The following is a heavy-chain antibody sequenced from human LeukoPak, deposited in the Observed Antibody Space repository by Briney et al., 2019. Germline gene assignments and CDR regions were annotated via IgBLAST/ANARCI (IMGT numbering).Heavy chain of an antibody. D-gene: IGHD2-15*01. CDR2: INSDGSST. Sequence: GGSLRLSCAASGFTFSSYWMHWVRQAPGKGLVWVSRINSDGSSTSYADSVKGRFTISRDNAKNTLYLQMNSLRAEDTAVYYCATTPLGYCSGGSCYSLQGFQHWGQGTLVTVSS. CDR3: ATTPLGYCSGGSCYSLQGFQH. CDR1: GFTFSSYW. V-gene: IGHV3-74*01. J-gene: IGHJ1*01.